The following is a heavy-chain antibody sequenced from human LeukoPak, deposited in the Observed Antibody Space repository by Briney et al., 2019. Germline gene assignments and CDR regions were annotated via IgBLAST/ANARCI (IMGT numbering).Heavy chain of an antibody. CDR3: ARGPIRSGYSGRFDY. CDR2: IIPIFGTS. CDR1: GGTFSNYA. D-gene: IGHD3-22*01. V-gene: IGHV1-69*01. Sequence: ASVKVSCKASGGTFSNYAISWVRQAPGQGLEWMGGIIPIFGTSNYAQKFQGRVTIVADESSTTAYMELTSLTSNDTALYYCARGPIRSGYSGRFDYWGQGTLVTVSS. J-gene: IGHJ4*02.